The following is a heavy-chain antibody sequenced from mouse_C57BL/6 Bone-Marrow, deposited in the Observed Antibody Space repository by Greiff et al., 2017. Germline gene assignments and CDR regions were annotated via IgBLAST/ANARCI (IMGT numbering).Heavy chain of an antibody. Sequence: QVHVKQSGAELVKPGASVKMSCKASGYTFTSYWITWVKQRPGQGLEWIGDIYPGSGSTNYNEKFKSKATLTVDTSSSTAYMQLSSLTSEDSAVYYCAREGWLPYAMDYWGQGTSVTVSS. J-gene: IGHJ4*01. CDR3: AREGWLPYAMDY. CDR1: GYTFTSYW. V-gene: IGHV1-55*01. D-gene: IGHD2-3*01. CDR2: IYPGSGST.